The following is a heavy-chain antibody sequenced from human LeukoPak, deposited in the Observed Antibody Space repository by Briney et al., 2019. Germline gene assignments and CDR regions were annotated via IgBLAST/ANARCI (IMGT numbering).Heavy chain of an antibody. Sequence: KPSETLSLTCTVSGGSISSYYWSWIRQPPGKGLEWIGYIYYSGSTTYNPSLKSRVTVSVDTSRNQFSLKLSSVTAADTAVCYCARDGMGYYDSSGYYYGIYYYYYMDVWGKGTTVTVSS. CDR2: IYYSGST. J-gene: IGHJ6*03. CDR1: GGSISSYY. CDR3: ARDGMGYYDSSGYYYGIYYYYYMDV. V-gene: IGHV4-59*01. D-gene: IGHD3-22*01.